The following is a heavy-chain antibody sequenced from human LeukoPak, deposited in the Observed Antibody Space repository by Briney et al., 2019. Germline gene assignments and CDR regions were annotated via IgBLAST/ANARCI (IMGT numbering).Heavy chain of an antibody. Sequence: GESLRISCQGSVYSFTSYWITCVRQRPGGGLEWRWMIAPTDTYTNYSPSFQGHVTISAAKSISTAYLQWSSMKASDTAMYYCASLSAVAGPSYFDYWGQGTLVTVSS. CDR2: IAPTDTYT. D-gene: IGHD6-19*01. CDR1: VYSFTSYW. CDR3: ASLSAVAGPSYFDY. V-gene: IGHV5-10-1*01. J-gene: IGHJ4*02.